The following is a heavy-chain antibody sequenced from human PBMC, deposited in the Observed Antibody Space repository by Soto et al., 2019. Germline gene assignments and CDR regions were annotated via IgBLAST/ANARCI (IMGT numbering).Heavy chain of an antibody. J-gene: IGHJ5*01. Sequence: SETLSLTCSVSGDSISTVDYFWAWIRQPPGQALEYIGYIYKSATTYYNPSFEGRGAISLDTSKSHFSLNVTSVTAADTAVYFCARGRYCLTGRCFPNWFDSWGQGTLVTVSS. D-gene: IGHD2-15*01. V-gene: IGHV4-30-4*01. CDR3: ARGRYCLTGRCFPNWFDS. CDR2: IYKSATT. CDR1: GDSISTVDYF.